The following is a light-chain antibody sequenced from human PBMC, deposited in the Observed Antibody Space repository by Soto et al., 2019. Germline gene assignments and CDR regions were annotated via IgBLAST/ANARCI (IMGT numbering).Light chain of an antibody. CDR2: VNSGGSH. Sequence: QLVLTQSPSASASLGASVKLTCTLSSGHSNYAIAWHQQQPEKGPRYLMKVNSGGSHIKGDGIPDRFSGSSSGAERYLFISNLQSDDEADSYRQTWGTVSAIVVFGGGTQLTVL. J-gene: IGLJ7*01. CDR1: SGHSNYA. V-gene: IGLV4-69*01. CDR3: QTWGTVSAIVV.